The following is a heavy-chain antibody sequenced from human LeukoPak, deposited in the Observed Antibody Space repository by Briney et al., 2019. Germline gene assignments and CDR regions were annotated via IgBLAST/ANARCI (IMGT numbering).Heavy chain of an antibody. CDR2: INPNSGGT. CDR1: GYTFTGYY. Sequence: ASVEVSCKASGYTFTGYYMHWVRQAPGQGLEWMGWINPNSGGTNYAQKFQGRVTMTRDTSISTAYMELSRLRSDDTAVYYCAVLRYFDRARNDYWGQGTLVTVSS. J-gene: IGHJ4*02. CDR3: AVLRYFDRARNDY. V-gene: IGHV1-2*02. D-gene: IGHD3-9*01.